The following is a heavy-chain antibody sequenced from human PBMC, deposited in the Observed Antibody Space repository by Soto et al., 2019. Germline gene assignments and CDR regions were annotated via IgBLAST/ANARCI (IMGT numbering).Heavy chain of an antibody. D-gene: IGHD4-17*01. CDR2: IYYSGST. CDR1: GGSVSSGGYY. Sequence: TLSLTCTVSGGSVSSGGYYWSWIRQPPGKGLEWIGYIYYSGSTYYNPSLKSRVTISVDTSKNQFSLKLSSVTAADTAVYYCARHYGDYAGGYYFDYWGQGTLVTVSS. CDR3: ARHYGDYAGGYYFDY. V-gene: IGHV4-30-4*01. J-gene: IGHJ4*02.